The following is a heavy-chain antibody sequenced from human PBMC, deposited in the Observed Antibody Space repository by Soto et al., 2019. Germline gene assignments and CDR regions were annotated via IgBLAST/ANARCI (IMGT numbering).Heavy chain of an antibody. CDR3: ARTGTITFGGVIGPYYYYGMDV. Sequence: ASGPTLVNPTETLTLTCTVSGFSLSNARMGVSWIRQPPGKALEWLAHIFSNDEKSYSTSLXXRLTISKDTSKSQVVLTMTNMDPVXTDTYHCARTGTITFGGVIGPYYYYGMDVWGQGTTVTVSS. V-gene: IGHV2-26*01. D-gene: IGHD3-16*02. CDR1: GFSLSNARMG. CDR2: IFSNDEK. J-gene: IGHJ6*02.